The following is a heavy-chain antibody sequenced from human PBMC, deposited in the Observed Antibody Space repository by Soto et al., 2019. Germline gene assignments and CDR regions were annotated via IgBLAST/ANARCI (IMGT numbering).Heavy chain of an antibody. V-gene: IGHV1-3*01. CDR3: ARAKLYYYDSSGYYYRRNGMDV. J-gene: IGHJ6*02. Sequence: ASVKVSCKASGYTFTSYAMHWVRQAPGQRLEWMEWINAGNGNTKYSQKFQGRVTITRDTSASTAYMELSSLRSEDTAVYYCARAKLYYYDSSGYYYRRNGMDVWGQGTTVTVSS. CDR2: INAGNGNT. CDR1: GYTFTSYA. D-gene: IGHD3-22*01.